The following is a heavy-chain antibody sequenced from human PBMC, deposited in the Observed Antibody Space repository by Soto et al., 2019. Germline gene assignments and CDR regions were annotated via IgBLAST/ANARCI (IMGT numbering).Heavy chain of an antibody. CDR1: GGTFINYA. V-gene: IGHV1-69*13. D-gene: IGHD2-21*02. CDR3: ASEVTKMYYFDY. CDR2: IVPFYGTT. Sequence: SVKVSCKASGGTFINYAVNWVRQAPGQGLAWMGGIVPFYGTTNYAEKFEGRVTINADEYMSTTYMELSSLRSEDSAMYYCASEVTKMYYFDYWGQGTLVTVSS. J-gene: IGHJ4*02.